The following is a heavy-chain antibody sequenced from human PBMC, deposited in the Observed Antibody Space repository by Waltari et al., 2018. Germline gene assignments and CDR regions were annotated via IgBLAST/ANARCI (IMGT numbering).Heavy chain of an antibody. CDR2: INWKGGST. Sequence: EVQLVESGGGVVRPGGSLRLSCAASGFTFADYGMSWVRQAPGKGLEWVSGINWKGGSTGYADSVKGRFTISRDNAKNSLYLQMNSLRAEDTALYHCAREVPTLGAFDIWGQGTMVTVSS. CDR1: GFTFADYG. D-gene: IGHD7-27*01. J-gene: IGHJ3*02. CDR3: AREVPTLGAFDI. V-gene: IGHV3-20*01.